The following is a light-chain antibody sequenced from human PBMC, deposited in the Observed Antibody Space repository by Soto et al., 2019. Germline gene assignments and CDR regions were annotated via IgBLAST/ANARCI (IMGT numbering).Light chain of an antibody. CDR1: SSDVGSYKY. V-gene: IGLV2-14*03. J-gene: IGLJ1*01. CDR2: DVS. Sequence: QSVLTQPASVSGSPGQSITISCSGTSSDVGSYKYVSWYQQHPGKAPKLIIFDVSNRPSGVSNRFSGSKSGNTASLTISGLQAEDEADYYCSSYSSSSTLYVFGTGTQLTVL. CDR3: SSYSSSSTLYV.